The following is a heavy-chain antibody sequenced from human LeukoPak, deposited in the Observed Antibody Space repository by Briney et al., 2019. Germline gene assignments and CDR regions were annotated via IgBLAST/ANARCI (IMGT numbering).Heavy chain of an antibody. Sequence: GGSLRLSCAASGFTFSSYSMNWVRQAPGKGLEWVSYISSSSRTIYYADSVKGRFTISRDNAKNSLYLQMNSLRAEDTAVYYCAKINFWSGYNFDYWGQGTLVTVSS. CDR2: ISSSSRTI. CDR1: GFTFSSYS. CDR3: AKINFWSGYNFDY. D-gene: IGHD3-3*01. J-gene: IGHJ4*02. V-gene: IGHV3-48*01.